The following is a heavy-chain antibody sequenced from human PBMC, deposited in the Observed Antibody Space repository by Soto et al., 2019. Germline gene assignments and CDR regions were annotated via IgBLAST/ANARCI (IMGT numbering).Heavy chain of an antibody. V-gene: IGHV4-59*01. CDR2: IYYSGST. J-gene: IGHJ6*02. D-gene: IGHD6-19*01. Sequence: QVQLQESGPGLVKPSETLSLTCTVSGGSISSYYWSWIRQPPGKGLEWIGYIYYSGSTNYNPSLKSRVTISVDTSKNQFSLKLSSVTAADTAVYYCARWAILGALAGTHYGMDVWGQGTTVTVSS. CDR3: ARWAILGALAGTHYGMDV. CDR1: GGSISSYY.